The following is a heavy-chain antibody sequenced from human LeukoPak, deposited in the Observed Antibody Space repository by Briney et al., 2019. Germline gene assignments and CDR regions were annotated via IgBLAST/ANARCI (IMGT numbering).Heavy chain of an antibody. CDR1: GFTFSSYS. Sequence: GGSLRLSCAASGFTFSSYSMNWGRQAPGKGLEWVSCISSRSSYIYYADSVKGRFTISRDNAKTSLYLQMNSLRAEDTAVYYCVRGVGGGMDVWGQGTTVTVSS. CDR2: ISSRSSYI. D-gene: IGHD1-26*01. CDR3: VRGVGGGMDV. V-gene: IGHV3-21*01. J-gene: IGHJ6*02.